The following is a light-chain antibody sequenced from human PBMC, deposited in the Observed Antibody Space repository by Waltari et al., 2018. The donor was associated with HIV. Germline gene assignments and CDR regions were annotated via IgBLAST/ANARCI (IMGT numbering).Light chain of an antibody. CDR2: WSS. CDR3: QQYYSTPFT. J-gene: IGKJ4*01. Sequence: DIVMTQSPGSLAVSLGERATINCKSSQSVLYTSKNKNYVSWYQQKAGQPPKVLIYWSSARESGVPERFSGSGSGTDFTLTIDRLQPEDVAVYFCQQYYSTPFTFGGGTRVEIK. CDR1: QSVLYTSKNKNY. V-gene: IGKV4-1*01.